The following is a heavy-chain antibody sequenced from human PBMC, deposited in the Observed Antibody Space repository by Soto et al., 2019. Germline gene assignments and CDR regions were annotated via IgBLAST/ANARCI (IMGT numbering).Heavy chain of an antibody. D-gene: IGHD3-16*01. CDR1: GGSISSGDYY. J-gene: IGHJ4*02. V-gene: IGHV4-31*03. Sequence: SETLSLTCTVSGGSISSGDYYWSWIRQHPGKCLEWIGYIYYSGITYYNPSLKSRLTISVDTSKNQFSLKLNSVTAADTAVYYCARGGGDGVDHWGQGTVVTVYS. CDR2: IYYSGIT. CDR3: ARGGGDGVDH.